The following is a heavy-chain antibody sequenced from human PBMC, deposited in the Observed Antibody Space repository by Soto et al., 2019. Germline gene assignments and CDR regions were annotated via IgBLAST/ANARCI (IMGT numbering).Heavy chain of an antibody. CDR1: GVSIIIPYW. CDR2: VYHDGGK. Sequence: SETLSLTCAVSGVSIIIPYWWTWVRQAPGKGPEWIGVVYHDGGKYYNPSLKGRVAISIDTSNNPFSLSLTCVTAADTARYYLPNRPCWYRMDIWGEGSMVTGSS. J-gene: IGHJ6*04. V-gene: IGHV4-4*02. D-gene: IGHD2-21*01. CDR3: PNRPCWYRMDI.